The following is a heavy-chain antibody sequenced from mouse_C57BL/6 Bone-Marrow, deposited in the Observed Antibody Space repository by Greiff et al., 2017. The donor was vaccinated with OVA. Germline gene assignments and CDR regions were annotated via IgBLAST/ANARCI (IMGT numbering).Heavy chain of an antibody. J-gene: IGHJ3*01. CDR2: ISDGGSYT. D-gene: IGHD2-4*01. CDR1: GFTFSSYA. CDR3: ARKNDYDGVFFAY. V-gene: IGHV5-4*01. Sequence: VQGVESGGGLVKPGGSLKLSCAASGFTFSSYAMSWVRQTPEKRLEWVATISDGGSYTYYPDNVKGRFTISRDNAKNNLYLQMSHLKSEDTAMYYCARKNDYDGVFFAYWGQGTLVTVSA.